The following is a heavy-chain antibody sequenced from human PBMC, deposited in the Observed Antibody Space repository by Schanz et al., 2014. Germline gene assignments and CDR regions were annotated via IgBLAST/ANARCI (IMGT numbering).Heavy chain of an antibody. Sequence: EVQLLESGGGLVRPGGSLRLSCAASGFTFSNYAMSWVRQAPGKGLEWVSGFIVDSGNTYYAGSVKGRFTISRDNSKNTLYLQMNSLRADDTAVFYCAKGMGYCSGGTCYDYYYYGLDVWGQGTTVTVSS. V-gene: IGHV3-23*01. CDR3: AKGMGYCSGGTCYDYYYYGLDV. CDR1: GFTFSNYA. CDR2: FIVDSGNT. J-gene: IGHJ6*02. D-gene: IGHD2-15*01.